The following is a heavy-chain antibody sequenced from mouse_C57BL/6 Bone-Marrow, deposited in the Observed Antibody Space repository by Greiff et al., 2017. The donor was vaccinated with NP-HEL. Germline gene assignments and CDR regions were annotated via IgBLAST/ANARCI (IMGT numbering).Heavy chain of an antibody. CDR2: ISRGGSYT. CDR3: ARQGYYYGSYYFDY. Sequence: EVKLMESGGDLVKPGGSLKLSCAASGFTFSSYGMSWVRQTPDKRLEWVAAISRGGSYTYYPDRVKGRFTISRDNAKNTLYLQMSRLYSEDTAMYYCARQGYYYGSYYFDYWGQGTTLTVSS. J-gene: IGHJ2*01. V-gene: IGHV5-6*01. D-gene: IGHD1-1*01. CDR1: GFTFSSYG.